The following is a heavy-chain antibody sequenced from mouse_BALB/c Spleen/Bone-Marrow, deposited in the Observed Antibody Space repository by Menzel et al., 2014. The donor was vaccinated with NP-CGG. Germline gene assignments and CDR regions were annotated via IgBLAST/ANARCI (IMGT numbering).Heavy chain of an antibody. J-gene: IGHJ1*01. D-gene: IGHD4-1*01. Sequence: EVQLVESGGGLVQPGGSRRLSCAASGFTFSSSGMHWVRQAPEKGLEWVAYISSGSSTIFYVDTVKGRFTISRDNPKNTLFLQMTSLRSEDTAMYYCTRGGNWDDFDVWGAGTTVTVSS. V-gene: IGHV5-17*02. CDR1: GFTFSSSG. CDR2: ISSGSSTI. CDR3: TRGGNWDDFDV.